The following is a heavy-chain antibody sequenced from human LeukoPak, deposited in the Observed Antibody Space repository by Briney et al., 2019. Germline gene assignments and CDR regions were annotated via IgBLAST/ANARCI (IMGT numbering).Heavy chain of an antibody. CDR3: ARQAQYYGSGSYYLSPTYYFDY. Sequence: PSETLSLTCTVSGGSISSSSYYWGWIRHPPGKGLEWIGSIYYSGSTYYNPSLKSRVTISVDTSKNQFSLKLSSVTAADTAVYYCARQAQYYGSGSYYLSPTYYFDYWGQGTLVTVSS. D-gene: IGHD3-10*01. CDR1: GGSISSSSYY. CDR2: IYYSGST. V-gene: IGHV4-39*01. J-gene: IGHJ4*02.